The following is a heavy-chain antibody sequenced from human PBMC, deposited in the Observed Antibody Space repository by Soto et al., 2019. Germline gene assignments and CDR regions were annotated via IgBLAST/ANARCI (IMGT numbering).Heavy chain of an antibody. CDR2: ITGPGGNT. CDR3: AKGRSGSGSYYAQPES. CDR1: GFTFSSYA. Sequence: EVQLFESGGDLVQPGGSLGLSCAASGFTFSSYAMSWVRQAPGKGLEWVSAITGPGGNTYYADSLKGRFTISRDNSKNTLYLQINTPRAEDTAVYYCAKGRSGSGSYYAQPESWGQGTLVTVSS. V-gene: IGHV3-23*01. J-gene: IGHJ5*02. D-gene: IGHD3-10*01.